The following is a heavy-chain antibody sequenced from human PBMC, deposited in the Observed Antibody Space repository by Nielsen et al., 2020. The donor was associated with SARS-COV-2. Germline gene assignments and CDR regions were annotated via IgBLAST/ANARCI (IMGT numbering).Heavy chain of an antibody. D-gene: IGHD2-2*02. V-gene: IGHV3-23*01. CDR1: GFTFSSYA. J-gene: IGHJ5*02. CDR2: ISGSGGST. CDR3: AKDKGTGPLKGGYCSSTSCYRDNWFDP. Sequence: GESLKISCAASGFTFSSYAMSWVRQAPGKGLEWVSAISGSGGSTYYADSVKGRFTISRDNSKNTLYLQMNSLRAEDTAVYYCAKDKGTGPLKGGYCSSTSCYRDNWFDPWGQGTLVTVSS.